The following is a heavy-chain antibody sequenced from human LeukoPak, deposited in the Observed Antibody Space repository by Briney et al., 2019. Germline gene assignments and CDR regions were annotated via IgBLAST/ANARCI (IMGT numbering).Heavy chain of an antibody. CDR2: IYHSGST. D-gene: IGHD3-9*01. Sequence: PSQTLSLTCAVSGGSISSGGYSWSWIRQPPGKGLEWIGYIYHSGSTYYNPSLKSRVTISVDRSKNQFSLKLSSVTAADTAVYYCARGPPTDYDILTGYSTNFDYWAQGTLVTVSS. CDR1: GGSISSGGYS. V-gene: IGHV4-30-2*01. CDR3: ARGPPTDYDILTGYSTNFDY. J-gene: IGHJ4*02.